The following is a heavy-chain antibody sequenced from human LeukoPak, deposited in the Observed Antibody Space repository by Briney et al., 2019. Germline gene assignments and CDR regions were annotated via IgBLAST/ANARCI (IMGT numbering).Heavy chain of an antibody. D-gene: IGHD2-8*01. V-gene: IGHV3-23*01. Sequence: GGSLRFSCAASGFTFSSYAMSWVRQAPGKGLEWVSVISGSGGSTYYADSVKGRFTISRDNSKNTLYLQMNSLRAEDTAVYYCAKDQRYCTNGVCYRPFDYWGQGTLVTVSS. CDR2: ISGSGGST. CDR3: AKDQRYCTNGVCYRPFDY. J-gene: IGHJ4*02. CDR1: GFTFSSYA.